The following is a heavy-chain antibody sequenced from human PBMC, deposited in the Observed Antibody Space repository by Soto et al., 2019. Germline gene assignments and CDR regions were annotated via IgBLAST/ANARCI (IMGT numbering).Heavy chain of an antibody. CDR2: IIPIFGTA. J-gene: IGHJ6*02. CDR1: GVTFSSYA. D-gene: IGHD6-13*01. CDR3: ARDSIAAAGNYYYGMDV. V-gene: IGHV1-69*13. Sequence: SVKVSCKASGVTFSSYAISWVRQSPGQGLEWMGGIIPIFGTANYAQKFQGRVTITADESTSTAYMELSSLRSEDTAVYYCARDSIAAAGNYYYGMDVWGQGTTVTVSS.